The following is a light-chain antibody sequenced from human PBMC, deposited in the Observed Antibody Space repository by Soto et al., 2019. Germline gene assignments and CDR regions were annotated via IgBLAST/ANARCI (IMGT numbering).Light chain of an antibody. CDR2: LNRDGSH. J-gene: IGLJ2*01. CDR1: SGHSNYA. V-gene: IGLV4-69*01. CDR3: QNWGTGIVI. Sequence: QLVLTQSPSASASLGASVTLTCTLSSGHSNYAIAWHQQQPEKGPRYLMKLNRDGSHSKGDGIPNLFSGSSSGAERYLTIASLQYEDEADYYCQNWGTGIVIFGGGTKLTVL.